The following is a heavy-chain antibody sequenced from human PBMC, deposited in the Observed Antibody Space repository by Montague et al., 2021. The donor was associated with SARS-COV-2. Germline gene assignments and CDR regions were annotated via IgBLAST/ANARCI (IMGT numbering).Heavy chain of an antibody. V-gene: IGHV3-30*18. CDR2: ISHDGSKK. CDR3: VKGDVSPGDH. Sequence: SLRLSCAASGFTFSTYGMHWVRQAPGKGLEWAAFISHDGSKKYYAESVKGRLTISRDNSKNTLYLQMNSLRAEDTAIYYCVKGDVSPGDHWGQGTQVTVSS. CDR1: GFTFSTYG. J-gene: IGHJ4*02.